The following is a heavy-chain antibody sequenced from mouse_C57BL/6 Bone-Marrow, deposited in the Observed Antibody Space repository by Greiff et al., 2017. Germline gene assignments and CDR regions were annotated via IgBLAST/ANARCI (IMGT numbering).Heavy chain of an antibody. CDR1: GYTFTSYW. J-gene: IGHJ2*01. CDR2: IDPSDSYT. Sequence: QVQLQQPGAELVMPGASVKLSCKASGYTFTSYWMHWVKQRPGQGLEWIGEIDPSDSYTNYKQKFKGKSTLTVDKSSSTAYMQLSSLTSEDSAVYYCARWGQLDYWGQGTTLTVSS. V-gene: IGHV1-69*01. CDR3: ARWGQLDY.